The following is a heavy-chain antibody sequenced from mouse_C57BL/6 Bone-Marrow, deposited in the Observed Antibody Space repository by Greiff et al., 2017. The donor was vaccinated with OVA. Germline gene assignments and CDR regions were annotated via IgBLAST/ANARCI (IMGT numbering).Heavy chain of an antibody. CDR2: ISSGGDYI. V-gene: IGHV5-9-1*02. CDR1: GFTFSSYA. Sequence: EVQLVESGEGLVKPGGSLKLSCAASGFTFSSYAMSWVRQTPEKRLEWVAYISSGGDYIYYADTVKGRFTISRDNARNTLYLQMSSLKSEDTAMYYCTRDSYYGNRCAYWGQGTLVTVSA. CDR3: TRDSYYGNRCAY. J-gene: IGHJ3*01. D-gene: IGHD2-1*01.